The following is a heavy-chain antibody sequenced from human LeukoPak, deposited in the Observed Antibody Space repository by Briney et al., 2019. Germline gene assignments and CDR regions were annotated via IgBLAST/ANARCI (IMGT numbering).Heavy chain of an antibody. V-gene: IGHV3-20*04. CDR3: ARSAGDILTGYYDY. CDR2: IHWNGAST. D-gene: IGHD3-9*01. J-gene: IGHJ4*02. Sequence: GGSLRLSCAASGFTFDDYGMSWVRQAPGKGLEWVSGIHWNGASTGYADSVKGRFTISRENAKKSLYLLADSLRVEDTAMYYCARSAGDILTGYYDYWGQGILVSVAS. CDR1: GFTFDDYG.